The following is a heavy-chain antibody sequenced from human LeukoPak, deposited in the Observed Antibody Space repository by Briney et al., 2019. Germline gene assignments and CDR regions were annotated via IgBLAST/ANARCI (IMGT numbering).Heavy chain of an antibody. CDR1: GVSISSSNSY. V-gene: IGHV4-39*01. CDR3: ARKCPNSSGRSGHYYYMDV. J-gene: IGHJ6*03. CDR2: IYYSGNT. D-gene: IGHD6-19*01. Sequence: SETLSLTCTVSGVSISSSNSYWGWIRQPPGKGLEWIGSIYYSGNTYYNASLKSQVSISIDTSKNQFSLRLTSVTAADTAVYYCARKCPNSSGRSGHYYYMDVWGKGTTVTISS.